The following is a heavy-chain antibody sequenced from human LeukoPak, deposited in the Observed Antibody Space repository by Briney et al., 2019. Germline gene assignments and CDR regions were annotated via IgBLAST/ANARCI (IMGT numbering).Heavy chain of an antibody. CDR3: AKASPNWGFDY. Sequence: SCKASGYTFTGYYMHWVRQAPGKGLEWVAVISYDGSNKYYADSVKGRFTISRDNSKNTLYLQMNSLRAEDTAVYYCAKASPNWGFDYWGQGTLVTVSS. CDR2: ISYDGSNK. D-gene: IGHD7-27*01. J-gene: IGHJ4*02. CDR1: GYTFTGYY. V-gene: IGHV3-30*18.